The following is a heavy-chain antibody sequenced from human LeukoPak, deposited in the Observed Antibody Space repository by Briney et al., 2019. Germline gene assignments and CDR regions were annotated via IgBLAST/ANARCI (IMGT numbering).Heavy chain of an antibody. CDR2: ISGSGGST. CDR1: GFTFSSYA. CDR3: AKDSDSSGYPEHAFDI. Sequence: GGSLRLSCVASGFTFSSYAMSWVRQAPGKGLEWVSAISGSGGSTYYADSVKGRFTISRDNSKNTLYLQMNSLRAEDTAVYYCAKDSDSSGYPEHAFDIWGQGTMVTVSS. J-gene: IGHJ3*02. D-gene: IGHD3-22*01. V-gene: IGHV3-23*01.